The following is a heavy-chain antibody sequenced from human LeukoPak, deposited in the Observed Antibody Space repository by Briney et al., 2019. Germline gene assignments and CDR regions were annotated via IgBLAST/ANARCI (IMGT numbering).Heavy chain of an antibody. CDR3: ARHPPIGFPGGFDP. CDR1: GGSISSYY. Sequence: SETLSLTCTVSGGSISSYYWSWIRQPPGKGLEWIGYIYYSGSTNYNPSLKSRVTISVDTSKTQFSLKLSSVTAADTAVYYCARHPPIGFPGGFDPWGQGTLVTVSS. J-gene: IGHJ5*02. CDR2: IYYSGST. D-gene: IGHD1-1*01. V-gene: IGHV4-59*08.